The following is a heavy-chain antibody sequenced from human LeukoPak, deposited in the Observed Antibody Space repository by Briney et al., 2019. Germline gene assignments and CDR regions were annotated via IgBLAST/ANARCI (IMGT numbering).Heavy chain of an antibody. CDR3: AREGGLYLFDY. CDR1: GFTFSDYY. CDR2: ISSSGSTI. D-gene: IGHD2-8*01. J-gene: IGHJ4*02. V-gene: IGHV3-11*01. Sequence: GGSLRLSCAASGFTFSDYYMSWTRQAAGKGLARASYISSSGSTIYYADSVKGRFTISRDNAKNSLYLQMNSLRAEDTAVYYCAREGGLYLFDYWGQGTLVTVSS.